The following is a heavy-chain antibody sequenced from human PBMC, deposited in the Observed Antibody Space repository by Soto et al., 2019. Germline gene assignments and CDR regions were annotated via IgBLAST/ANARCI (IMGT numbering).Heavy chain of an antibody. Sequence: QVQLLESGRGLVKPGGSLRLSCAASGFTVSGYYMSWIRQAPGKGLEWISYISSDSRHTNHADSVKGRFTISRDNAKNSLYLQMNSLRAEDTAVYFCATGQQVRMADIWGQGTMVTVSS. CDR1: GFTVSGYY. J-gene: IGHJ3*02. CDR2: ISSDSRHT. CDR3: ATGQQVRMADI. D-gene: IGHD6-13*01. V-gene: IGHV3-11*03.